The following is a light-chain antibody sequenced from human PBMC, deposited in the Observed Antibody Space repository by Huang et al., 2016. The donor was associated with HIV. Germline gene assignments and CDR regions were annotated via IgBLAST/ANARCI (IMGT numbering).Light chain of an antibody. Sequence: EIVPTQSPATLSVSPGERVTLSCRTRQSLTTNLAWYQQKPGQAPRLLIYGTSARATDVPARFSGSGSGTEFTVTISSLQSEDFTVYSCQHHKTFGRGTKLEIK. V-gene: IGKV3-15*01. CDR3: QHHKT. CDR2: GTS. J-gene: IGKJ2*01. CDR1: QSLTTN.